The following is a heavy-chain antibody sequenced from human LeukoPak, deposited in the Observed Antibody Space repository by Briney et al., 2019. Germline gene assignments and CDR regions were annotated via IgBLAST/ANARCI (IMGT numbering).Heavy chain of an antibody. D-gene: IGHD4-17*01. CDR2: IYSGGTT. CDR3: ARGGLYGRFDY. CDR1: GFTVSNNY. J-gene: IGHJ4*02. Sequence: TGGSLRLSCAVSGFTVSNNYVSWVRQAPGKGLEWVSVIYSGGTTYYADSVKGRFTISRDNSKKTVSLQMNSLRDEDTAVYYCARGGLYGRFDYWGQGTLVTVSS. V-gene: IGHV3-66*01.